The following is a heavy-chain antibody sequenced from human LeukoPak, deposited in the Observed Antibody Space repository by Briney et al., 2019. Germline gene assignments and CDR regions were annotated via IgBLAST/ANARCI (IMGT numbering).Heavy chain of an antibody. CDR2: ISYDGSNK. V-gene: IGHV3-30*04. J-gene: IGHJ4*02. CDR1: GFTFSSYA. CDR3: ARDDYGGNSGLY. D-gene: IGHD4-23*01. Sequence: GGSLRLSCAASGFTFSSYAMHWVRQAPGKGLEWAAVISYDGSNKYYADSVKGRFTISRDNAKNSLYLQMNSLRAEDTAVYYCARDDYGGNSGLYWGQGTLVTVSS.